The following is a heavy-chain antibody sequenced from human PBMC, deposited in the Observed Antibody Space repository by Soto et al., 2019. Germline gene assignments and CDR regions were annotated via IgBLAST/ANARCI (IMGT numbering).Heavy chain of an antibody. CDR2: ISDGGSNK. Sequence: WGAPRLSCAASGFTFSTHGMHWVRQAPGKGLEWVAGISDGGSNKYFADSVKGRFTISRDNSKNTLYLQMSSLRAEDTAVYYCAKTNGDYENYFDYWGQGTLVTVSS. J-gene: IGHJ4*02. V-gene: IGHV3-30*18. CDR3: AKTNGDYENYFDY. D-gene: IGHD4-17*01. CDR1: GFTFSTHG.